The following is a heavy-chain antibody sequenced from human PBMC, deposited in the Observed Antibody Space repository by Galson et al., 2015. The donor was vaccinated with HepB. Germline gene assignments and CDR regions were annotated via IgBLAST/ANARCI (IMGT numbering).Heavy chain of an antibody. CDR1: GFTFSDYY. CDR2: TSSSSSYT. CDR3: ARNLYKDSYYYYYMDV. Sequence: SLRLSCAASGFTFSDYYMSWIRQAPGKGLEWLSYTSSSSSYTNYADSVKGRFTFSRDNAKNSLYLQMNSLRAEDTAVYYCARNLYKDSYYYYYMDVWGKGTTVTVSS. J-gene: IGHJ6*03. D-gene: IGHD2-2*02. V-gene: IGHV3-11*06.